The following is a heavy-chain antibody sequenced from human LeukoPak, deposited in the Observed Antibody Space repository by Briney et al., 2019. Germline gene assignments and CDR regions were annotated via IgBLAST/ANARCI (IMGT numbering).Heavy chain of an antibody. CDR2: IIPIFGTT. D-gene: IGHD6-6*01. CDR3: ARSHYSSYWDNGPHYYYYYMDV. CDR1: RGTFSSYA. V-gene: IGHV1-69*13. Sequence: SVKVSCKASRGTFSSYAISWVRQAPGQGLEWLGGIIPIFGTTNYAQKFQGRVTITADESTSTAYMELSSLRSEDTAVYYCARSHYSSYWDNGPHYYYYYMDVWGKGTTVTVSS. J-gene: IGHJ6*03.